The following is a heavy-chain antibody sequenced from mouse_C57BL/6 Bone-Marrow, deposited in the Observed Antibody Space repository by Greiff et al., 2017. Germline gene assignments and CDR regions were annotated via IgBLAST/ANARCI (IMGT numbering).Heavy chain of an antibody. V-gene: IGHV1-81*01. J-gene: IGHJ4*01. D-gene: IGHD1-1*01. CDR2: IYPRSGNT. CDR1: GYTFTSYG. CDR3: ARRSYYCGNSLYYYAMDD. Sequence: VQLQQSGAELARPGASVKLSCKASGYTFTSYGISWVKQRTGQGLEWIGEIYPRSGNTYYNEKFKGKATLTADKSSSTAYMELRSLTSEDSAVYFCARRSYYCGNSLYYYAMDDWGQGTSVTVSS.